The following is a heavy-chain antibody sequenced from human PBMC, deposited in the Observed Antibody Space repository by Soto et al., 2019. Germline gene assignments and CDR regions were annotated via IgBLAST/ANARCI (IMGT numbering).Heavy chain of an antibody. D-gene: IGHD2-2*01. CDR3: ARQIVVVPVAIHGDGMDX. Sequence: PSETLSLTCTVSGGSISSSSYYWGWIRQPPGKGLELIGSVYYSGSTYSNPSLKSRVTISVDTSKNQFSLKLSSVTAADTAVYYCARQIVVVPVAIHGDGMDXWGQGTLVTVS. J-gene: IGHJ6*02. V-gene: IGHV4-39*01. CDR2: VYYSGST. CDR1: GGSISSSSYY.